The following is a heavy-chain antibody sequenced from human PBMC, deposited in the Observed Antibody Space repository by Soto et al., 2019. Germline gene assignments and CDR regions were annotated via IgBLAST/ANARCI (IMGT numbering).Heavy chain of an antibody. V-gene: IGHV4-30-2*01. D-gene: IGHD6-19*01. CDR1: GGSISSGGYS. CDR3: ARDSGGTELPYSSGWYLDPNYYYYGMDV. Sequence: PSETLSLTCAVSGGSISSGGYSWSWIRQPPGKSLEWIGYIYHSGSTYYNPSLKSRVTISVDRSKNQFSLKLSSVTAADTAVYYCARDSGGTELPYSSGWYLDPNYYYYGMDVWGQGTTVTVSS. J-gene: IGHJ6*02. CDR2: IYHSGST.